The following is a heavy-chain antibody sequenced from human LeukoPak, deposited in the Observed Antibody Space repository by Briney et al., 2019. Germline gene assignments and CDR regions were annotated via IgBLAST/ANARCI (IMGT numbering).Heavy chain of an antibody. CDR2: SNSDGSST. Sequence: PGGSLRLSCAASGFTFSRHWMNWVRQAPGKGLVWVSRSNSDGSSTNYADSVKGRFTISRDNAKNTLYLQMNSLRAEDTAVYYCASDTVDTAVGIDYWGQGTLVTVSS. CDR3: ASDTVDTAVGIDY. V-gene: IGHV3-74*01. D-gene: IGHD5-18*01. CDR1: GFTFSRHW. J-gene: IGHJ4*02.